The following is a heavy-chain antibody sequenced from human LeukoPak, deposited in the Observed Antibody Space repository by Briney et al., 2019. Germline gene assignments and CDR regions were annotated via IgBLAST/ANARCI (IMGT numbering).Heavy chain of an antibody. CDR3: VKHMATLGGLIRTDAFDI. Sequence: PGGPLKLSCSASGFIFNHYALHWGRQAPGKGQEYVSDINFYGGSTYYADSVRGRFTITRDNSKNTMYLQMSSLRTEDTAVYFCVKHMATLGGLIRTDAFDIWGQGTMVTASS. CDR1: GFIFNHYA. D-gene: IGHD3-16*01. CDR2: INFYGGST. V-gene: IGHV3-64D*06. J-gene: IGHJ3*02.